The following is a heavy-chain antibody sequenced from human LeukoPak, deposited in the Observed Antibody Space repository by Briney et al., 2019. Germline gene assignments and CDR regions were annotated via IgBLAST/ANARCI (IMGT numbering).Heavy chain of an antibody. CDR2: INHSGST. V-gene: IGHV4-34*01. J-gene: IGHJ6*02. CDR1: GGSFSGYY. D-gene: IGHD1-7*01. Sequence: PSETLSLTCAVYGGSFSGYYWSWIRQPPGKGLEWIGEINHSGSTNYNPSLKSRVTMSVDTSKNQFSLKLSSVTAADTAVYYCARGGLELDRAYYYYGMDVWGQGTTVTVSS. CDR3: ARGGLELDRAYYYYGMDV.